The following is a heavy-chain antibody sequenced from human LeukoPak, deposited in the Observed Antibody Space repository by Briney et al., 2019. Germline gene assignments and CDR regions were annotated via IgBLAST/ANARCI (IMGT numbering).Heavy chain of an antibody. D-gene: IGHD3-10*01. CDR1: GGSISSSSYY. V-gene: IGHV4-39*01. CDR3: ARHERDYYGSGSYYRD. J-gene: IGHJ4*02. CDR2: NYYSGST. Sequence: SETLSLTCTVSGGSISSSSYYWGWIRQPPGKGLEWIGSNYYSGSTYYNPSLKSRVTISVDTSKNQFTLKLSSVTAADTAVYYCARHERDYYGSGSYYRDWGQGALVTVSP.